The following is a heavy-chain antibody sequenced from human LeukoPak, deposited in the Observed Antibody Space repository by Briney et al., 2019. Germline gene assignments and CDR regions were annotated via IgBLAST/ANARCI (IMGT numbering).Heavy chain of an antibody. CDR2: IIPIFGTA. V-gene: IGHV1-69*01. D-gene: IGHD2-21*02. Sequence: SVKVSCKASGGTFSSYAISWVRQAPGQGLEWMGGIIPIFGTANYAQKFQGRVTITADESTSTAYMELSSLRSEDTAVYYCAGSFYCGGVCFMNYFDYWGQGALVTVSS. CDR3: AGSFYCGGVCFMNYFDY. CDR1: GGTFSSYA. J-gene: IGHJ4*02.